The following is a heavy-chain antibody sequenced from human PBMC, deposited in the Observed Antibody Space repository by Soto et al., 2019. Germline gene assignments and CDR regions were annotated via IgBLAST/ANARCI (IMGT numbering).Heavy chain of an antibody. J-gene: IGHJ4*02. D-gene: IGHD6-13*01. CDR1: GFSFTSYG. Sequence: GGSLRLSCAASGFSFTSYGIHWVRQAPGKGLVWVAAISYDGSGEYYGDSLKGRFTISRDNSKNTVYLQMSSLRAEDTALYYCARGRVAGGANSEFDYWGQGTPVTVSS. V-gene: IGHV3-30*03. CDR3: ARGRVAGGANSEFDY. CDR2: ISYDGSGE.